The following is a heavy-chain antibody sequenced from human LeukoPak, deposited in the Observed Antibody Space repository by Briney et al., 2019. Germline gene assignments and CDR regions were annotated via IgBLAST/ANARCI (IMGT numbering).Heavy chain of an antibody. CDR3: ARNEDSSSWYVGS. Sequence: GGSLRLSCTASGFSFGSYWMNWVRQAPGKGLEWVSSISSSSSYIYYADSVKGRFTISRDNAKNSLYLQMNSLRAEDTAVYYCARNEDSSSWYVGSWGQGTLVTVSS. V-gene: IGHV3-21*01. J-gene: IGHJ4*02. CDR1: GFSFGSYW. D-gene: IGHD6-13*01. CDR2: ISSSSSYI.